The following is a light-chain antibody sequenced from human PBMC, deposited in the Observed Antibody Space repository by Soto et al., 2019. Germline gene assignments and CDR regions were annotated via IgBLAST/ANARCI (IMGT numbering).Light chain of an antibody. CDR3: HQYINRPPIT. CDR2: GAS. J-gene: IGKJ4*01. V-gene: IGKV3-15*01. CDR1: QSVSID. Sequence: VVTQAPATRSVSTGERATLSCRASQSVSIDLAWYQQKPGQAARLLIYGASTRATGIPARFSGSGSWTEFTPTISSLQSHDVSAYYCHQYINRPPITFGGGTKVDI.